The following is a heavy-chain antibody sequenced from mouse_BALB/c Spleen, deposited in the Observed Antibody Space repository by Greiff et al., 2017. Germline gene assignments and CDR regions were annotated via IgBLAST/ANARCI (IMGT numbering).Heavy chain of an antibody. D-gene: IGHD2-14*01. V-gene: IGHV1-4*01. CDR3: ASGGNYGYDEDY. CDR1: GYTFTSYT. J-gene: IGHJ2*01. CDR2: INPSSGYT. Sequence: VQLQQSGAELARPGASVKMSCKASGYTFTSYTMHWVKQRPGQGLEWIGYINPSSGYTNYNQKFKDKATLTADKSSSTAYMQLSSLTSEDSAVYYCASGGNYGYDEDYWGQGTTLTVSS.